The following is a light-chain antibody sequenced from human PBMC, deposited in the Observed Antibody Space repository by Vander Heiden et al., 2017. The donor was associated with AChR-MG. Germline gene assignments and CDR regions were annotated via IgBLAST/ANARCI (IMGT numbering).Light chain of an antibody. J-gene: IGKJ2*01. Sequence: DIEMTQSPSTLSASVGDGRIITCRTSETSGSRLAWYQPKPGQAPHLLISDASILESRVPSRLSGSGSGTEFTLTIDSLQPDDFATYYCQQYNTYTFGQRTKLDLK. CDR3: QQYNTYT. CDR1: ETSGSR. CDR2: DAS. V-gene: IGKV1-5*01.